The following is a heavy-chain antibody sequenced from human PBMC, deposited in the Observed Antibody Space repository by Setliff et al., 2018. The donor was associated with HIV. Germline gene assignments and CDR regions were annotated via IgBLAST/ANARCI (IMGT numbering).Heavy chain of an antibody. CDR1: GGSFSGYY. D-gene: IGHD1-1*01. Sequence: PSETLSLTCAVYGGSFSGYYWSWIRQPPGKGLEWIGEINHSGSTNYNPSLKSRVTISVDTSKNQFSLKLSSVTAADTAVYYCAGGFPKYNFRLFDSWGQGTQVTVSS. CDR3: AGGFPKYNFRLFDS. CDR2: INHSGST. J-gene: IGHJ5*01. V-gene: IGHV4-34*01.